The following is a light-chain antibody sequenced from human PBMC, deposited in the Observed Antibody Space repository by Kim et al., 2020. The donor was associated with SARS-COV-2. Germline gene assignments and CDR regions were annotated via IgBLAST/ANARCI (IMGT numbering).Light chain of an antibody. V-gene: IGKV1-5*03. CDR3: QRYNGY. J-gene: IGKJ2*01. Sequence: STRSASVGDRVTITCRASQSINNWLAWYQQKPGKAPKLLIYGASSLESGVPSRFSGSGSGTEFTLTISSLQPDDFATYYCQRYNGYFGQGTKLEI. CDR2: GAS. CDR1: QSINNW.